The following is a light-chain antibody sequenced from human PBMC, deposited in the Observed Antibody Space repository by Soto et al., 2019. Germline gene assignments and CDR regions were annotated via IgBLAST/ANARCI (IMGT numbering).Light chain of an antibody. J-gene: IGLJ2*01. V-gene: IGLV2-8*01. CDR3: SSYAGSNNWVV. CDR2: EVS. Sequence: QSALTQPPSASGSPGQSVTISCTGTSRDVGSYNYVSWYQQHPGKAPKLMIYEVSKRPSGVPDRFSGSKSGNTASLTVSGLQAEDEADYYCSSYAGSNNWVVFGGGTKLTVL. CDR1: SRDVGSYNY.